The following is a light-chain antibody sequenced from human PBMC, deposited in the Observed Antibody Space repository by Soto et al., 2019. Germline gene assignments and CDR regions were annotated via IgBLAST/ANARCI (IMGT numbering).Light chain of an antibody. CDR1: SSDVGAYKY. V-gene: IGLV2-8*01. CDR3: TSYVGSNIWV. J-gene: IGLJ3*02. Sequence: QYVLTQPPSASGSPGQPVTISCTGTSSDVGAYKYVSWYQQYPGKAPKLMIYEVSKRPSGVPDRFSGSKSGNTASLTVSGLQAEDEADYYCTSYVGSNIWVFGGGTKVTVL. CDR2: EVS.